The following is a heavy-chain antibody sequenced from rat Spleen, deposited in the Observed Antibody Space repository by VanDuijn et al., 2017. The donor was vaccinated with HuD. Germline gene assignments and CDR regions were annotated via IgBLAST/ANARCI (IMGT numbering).Heavy chain of an antibody. CDR1: GFSLISNT. CDR3: TRDYYYDGSYFLDY. V-gene: IGHV2-13*01. Sequence: QVQLKESGPGLVQPSQTLSLTCTASGFSLISNTIHWVRQPPGKGLEWMGVIWGNGNANYNSALKSRLSISRDTSKGQIYLKMNSLQTDDTGTYYCTRDYYYDGSYFLDYWGQGVMVTVSS. CDR2: IWGNGNA. J-gene: IGHJ2*01. D-gene: IGHD1-12*02.